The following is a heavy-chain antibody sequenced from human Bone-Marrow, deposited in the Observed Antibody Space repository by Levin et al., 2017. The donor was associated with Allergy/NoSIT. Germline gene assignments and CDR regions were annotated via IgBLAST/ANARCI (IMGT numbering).Heavy chain of an antibody. CDR1: GFTFSSYA. D-gene: IGHD3-3*01. V-gene: IGHV3-23*01. CDR3: AKDRRVLSYFDY. CDR2: ISGGGGST. Sequence: GESLKISCAASGFTFSSYAMSWVRQAPGKGLEWVSGISGGGGSTYYADSVKGRFTISRDNSKNTLYLQIDSLSAEDTAVYYCAKDRRVLSYFDYWGQGALVTVSS. J-gene: IGHJ4*02.